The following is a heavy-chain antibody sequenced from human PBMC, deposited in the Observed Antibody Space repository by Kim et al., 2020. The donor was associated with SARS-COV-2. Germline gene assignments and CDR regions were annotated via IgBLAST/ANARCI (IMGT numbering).Heavy chain of an antibody. J-gene: IGHJ4*02. Sequence: SETLSLTCAVYGGSFSSYYWSWIRQSPGKGLEWIGEIHYSGSTNFNPSLKSRFTISVDTSKNQFFLRLSSVTAADTAVYYCARSPGVAAAAFDSWGQGTLVAVSS. D-gene: IGHD6-13*01. CDR3: ARSPGVAAAAFDS. CDR1: GGSFSSYY. CDR2: IHYSGST. V-gene: IGHV4-34*01.